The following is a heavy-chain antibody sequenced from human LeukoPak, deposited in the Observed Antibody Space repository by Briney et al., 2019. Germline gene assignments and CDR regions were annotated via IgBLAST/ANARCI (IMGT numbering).Heavy chain of an antibody. J-gene: IGHJ4*02. V-gene: IGHV4-34*01. CDR3: ATTHCGGGSCYYLFYY. CDR2: KNHSGST. CDR1: GGSFSDYY. Sequence: TEPLSLTCSVYGGSFSDYYWSWIRQPPGKGLEWIGEKNHSGSTNYNPSLKSQHTLSVDKYNNQFSLKQSAMTAADKAVYYYATTHCGGGSCYYLFYYWGQGTLVTVS. D-gene: IGHD2-15*01.